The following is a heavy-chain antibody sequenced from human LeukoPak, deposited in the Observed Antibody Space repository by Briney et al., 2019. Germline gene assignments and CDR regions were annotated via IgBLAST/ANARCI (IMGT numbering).Heavy chain of an antibody. CDR2: TYYRSKWYN. Sequence: SQTLSLTCAISGDSVSSSSAAWSWIRQSPSRGLEWLGRTYYRSKWYNDYAVSVKSRIAINPDTSKNQFSLQLNSMTPEDTAVYYCAREGSEGYLFDYWGQGTPVTVSS. D-gene: IGHD1-1*01. V-gene: IGHV6-1*01. CDR1: GDSVSSSSAA. CDR3: AREGSEGYLFDY. J-gene: IGHJ4*02.